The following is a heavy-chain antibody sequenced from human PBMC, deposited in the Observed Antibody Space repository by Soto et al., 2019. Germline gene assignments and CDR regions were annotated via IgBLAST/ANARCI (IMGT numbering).Heavy chain of an antibody. V-gene: IGHV3-23*01. CDR1: GFTFSDFA. D-gene: IGHD3-10*01. Sequence: SLRLSCLASGFTFSDFAMTWVRHVPGRGLEWVASLDGAGGSTYYAESVRGRFSISRDNSQNTLFLQMKRLTVDDTAIYYCAAPRDEYGSGVSWFTYGMDIWGQGTTVTVSS. CDR2: LDGAGGST. CDR3: AAPRDEYGSGVSWFTYGMDI. J-gene: IGHJ6*02.